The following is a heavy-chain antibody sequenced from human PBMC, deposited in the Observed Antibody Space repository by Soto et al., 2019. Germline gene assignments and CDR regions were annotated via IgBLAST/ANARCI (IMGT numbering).Heavy chain of an antibody. V-gene: IGHV1-69*10. CDR1: GGSFTTYG. CDR2: INPIIGNP. CDR3: ARAQPDRDRCNYYYFDS. J-gene: IGHJ4*02. Sequence: GASVKVSCKASGGSFTTYGVNWVRQTPGQGLEWMGGINPIIGNPNYSQKFQGRVTIAADKSTDTTYMDLSSLRYDDTAVYYCARAQPDRDRCNYYYFDSWGQGTLVTVSS. D-gene: IGHD3-10*01.